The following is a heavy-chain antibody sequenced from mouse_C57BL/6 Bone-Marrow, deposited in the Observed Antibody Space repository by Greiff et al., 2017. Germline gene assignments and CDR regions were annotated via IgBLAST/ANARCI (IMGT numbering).Heavy chain of an antibody. V-gene: IGHV1-82*01. J-gene: IGHJ2*01. Sequence: QVQLQQSGPELVKPGASVKISCKASGYAFSSSWMNWVKQRPGKGLEWIGRIYPGDGATNYNGKFKGKATLTADKSSSTAYMQLSSLTSEDSAVYFCAPGAYGSYWGQGTTLTVSS. CDR3: APGAYGSY. CDR2: IYPGDGAT. D-gene: IGHD1-1*01. CDR1: GYAFSSSW.